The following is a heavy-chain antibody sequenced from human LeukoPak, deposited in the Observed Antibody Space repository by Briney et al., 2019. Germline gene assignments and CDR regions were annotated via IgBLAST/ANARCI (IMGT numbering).Heavy chain of an antibody. CDR3: AKATRDGYKYFDY. CDR1: GFTFSNAW. V-gene: IGHV3-15*01. Sequence: PGGSLRLSCAASGFTFSNAWMSWVRQAPGKGLEWVGRIKSKTDGGTTDYAAPVKGRFTISRDDSKNTLYLQMNSLRAEDTAVYYCAKATRDGYKYFDYWGQGTLVTVSS. D-gene: IGHD5-24*01. J-gene: IGHJ4*02. CDR2: IKSKTDGGTT.